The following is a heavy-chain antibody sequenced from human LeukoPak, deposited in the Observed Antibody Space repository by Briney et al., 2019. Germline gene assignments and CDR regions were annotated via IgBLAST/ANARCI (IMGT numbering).Heavy chain of an antibody. J-gene: IGHJ4*02. D-gene: IGHD3-16*01. V-gene: IGHV3-23*01. Sequence: GGSLRLSCAASGFIFNSYAMGWVRQAPERGLEWVSTISSSGRATYFADSVKGRFTISRDDSKNTIYLQMNSLRAEDTAVYHCGKEAGRYDSGGYFDNWGQGALVTVSS. CDR1: GFIFNSYA. CDR3: GKEAGRYDSGGYFDN. CDR2: ISSSGRAT.